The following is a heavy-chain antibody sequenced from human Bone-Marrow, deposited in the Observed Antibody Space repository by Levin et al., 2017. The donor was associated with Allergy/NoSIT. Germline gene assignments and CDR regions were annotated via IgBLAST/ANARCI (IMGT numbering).Heavy chain of an antibody. CDR1: GFTFSSYS. Sequence: GESLKISCAASGFTFSSYSMNWVRQAPGKGLEWVSVIYSGGNTYYADSVKGRFTISRDNSKNTLYLQMTSLRAEDTAVYYCARSDSSGYYPAFWGQGTLVTVSS. V-gene: IGHV3-53*01. CDR2: IYSGGNT. CDR3: ARSDSSGYYPAF. J-gene: IGHJ4*02. D-gene: IGHD3-22*01.